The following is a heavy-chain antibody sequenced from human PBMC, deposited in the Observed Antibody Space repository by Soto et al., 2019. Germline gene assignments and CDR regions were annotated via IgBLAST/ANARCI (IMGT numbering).Heavy chain of an antibody. CDR3: ARTQGSGWRFNALDF. CDR1: GGTFGRNA. D-gene: IGHD6-19*01. J-gene: IGHJ3*01. V-gene: IGHV1-69*13. CDR2: IIPMFGTA. Sequence: SVKVSCKASGGTFGRNAINWVRQAPGQGLEWMGGIIPMFGTANHAQKFRDRIVITADESTNTAYLELNSLRYEDTAIYYCARTQGSGWRFNALDFWGQGTVVTVSS.